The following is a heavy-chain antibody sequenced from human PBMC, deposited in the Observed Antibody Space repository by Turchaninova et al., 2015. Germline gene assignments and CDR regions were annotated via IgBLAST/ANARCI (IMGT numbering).Heavy chain of an antibody. V-gene: IGHV3-7*01. D-gene: IGHD4-17*01. J-gene: IGHJ3*02. CDR3: ARASVTTGVDAFDI. CDR1: GFTVSNYW. Sequence: EVQLVESGGGVVQPGGSVRLSWASSGFTVSNYWTTWRRPSPGEGMEWGDNINQDGSEKYYVEYVKGRFTSARDNAKNSLYLQMNSLRVEESALYYCARASVTTGVDAFDIWGQGSMVTVSS. CDR2: INQDGSEK.